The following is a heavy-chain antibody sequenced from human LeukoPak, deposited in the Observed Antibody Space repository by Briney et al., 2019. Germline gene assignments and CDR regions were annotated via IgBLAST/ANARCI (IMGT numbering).Heavy chain of an antibody. CDR2: IRYDGSNK. CDR1: GFTFSSYS. CDR3: AKDGYYYDTIAYYDY. Sequence: GGSLRLSCAASGFTFSSYSMNWVRQAPGKGLEWVAFIRYDGSNKYYADSVKGRFTISRDNSKNTLYLQMNSLRAEDTAVYYCAKDGYYYDTIAYYDYWGQGTLVTVSS. V-gene: IGHV3-30*02. D-gene: IGHD3-22*01. J-gene: IGHJ4*02.